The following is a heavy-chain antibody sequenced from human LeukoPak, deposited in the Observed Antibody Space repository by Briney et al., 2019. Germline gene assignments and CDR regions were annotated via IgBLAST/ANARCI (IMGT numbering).Heavy chain of an antibody. V-gene: IGHV3-30*04. Sequence: GGSLRLSCAASGFTFSSYAMHWVRHAPGKGLEWVAVISYDGSNKYYADSVKGRFTISRDNSKNTLYLQMNSLRAEDTAVYYCARDLLRAAAGTIPRYYYYYYGMDVWGQGTTVTVSS. D-gene: IGHD6-13*01. CDR3: ARDLLRAAAGTIPRYYYYYYGMDV. CDR1: GFTFSSYA. CDR2: ISYDGSNK. J-gene: IGHJ6*02.